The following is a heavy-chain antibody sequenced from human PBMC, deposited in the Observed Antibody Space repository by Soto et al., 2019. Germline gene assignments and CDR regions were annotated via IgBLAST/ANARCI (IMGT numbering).Heavy chain of an antibody. CDR2: INPSGGST. CDR3: ALISYGSGSYYNDNRNT. Sequence: ASVKVSCKASGYTFTSYYMHWVRQAPGQGREWMGIINPSGGSTSYAQKFQGRVTMTRDTSTSTVYMELSSLRSEDTAVYYCALISYGSGSYYNDNRNTWGQGTLVTVSS. V-gene: IGHV1-46*01. CDR1: GYTFTSYY. D-gene: IGHD3-10*01. J-gene: IGHJ5*02.